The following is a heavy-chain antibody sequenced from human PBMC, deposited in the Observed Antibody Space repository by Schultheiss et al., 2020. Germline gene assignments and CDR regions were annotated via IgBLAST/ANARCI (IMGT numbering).Heavy chain of an antibody. CDR2: IYPGDSDT. J-gene: IGHJ4*02. D-gene: IGHD3-10*01. Sequence: GESLKIACKGSGYSFPTYWIGWVRQMPGKGLEWMGIIYPGDSDTRYSPSFQGQVTISADKSISTAYLQWSSLKASDTAMYYCARRTLMVRGVYFDYWGQGTLVTVSS. V-gene: IGHV5-51*01. CDR3: ARRTLMVRGVYFDY. CDR1: GYSFPTYW.